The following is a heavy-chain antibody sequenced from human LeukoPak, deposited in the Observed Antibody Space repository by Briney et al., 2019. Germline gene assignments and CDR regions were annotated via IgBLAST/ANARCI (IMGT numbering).Heavy chain of an antibody. CDR1: GFTFSSYG. CDR3: ARDFYYDSSGYYSYYFDY. V-gene: IGHV3-30*02. J-gene: IGHJ4*02. D-gene: IGHD3-22*01. Sequence: GGSLRLSCAASGFTFSSYGMHWVRQAPGKGLEWVAFIRYDGSNKYYADSVKGRFTISRDNAKNSLYLQMNSLRAEDTAVYYCARDFYYDSSGYYSYYFDYWGQGTLVTVSS. CDR2: IRYDGSNK.